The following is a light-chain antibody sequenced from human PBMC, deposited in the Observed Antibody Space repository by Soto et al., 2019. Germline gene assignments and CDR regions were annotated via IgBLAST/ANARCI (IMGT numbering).Light chain of an antibody. CDR2: GAS. CDR1: QSVRSTS. Sequence: VLTQSPGALSLSPGERATLSCRASQSVRSTSLAWYQQKPGQAPRLLVYGASSRTTGIPDRFSGSGSGTEFTLTISRLEPEDFAVYYCQYYDSSPLYTFGQGTKLEIK. J-gene: IGKJ2*01. V-gene: IGKV3-20*01. CDR3: QYYDSSPLYT.